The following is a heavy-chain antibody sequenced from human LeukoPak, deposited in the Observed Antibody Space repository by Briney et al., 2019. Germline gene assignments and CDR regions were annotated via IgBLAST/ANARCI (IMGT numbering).Heavy chain of an antibody. V-gene: IGHV3-23*01. J-gene: IGHJ6*02. CDR1: GLDFSGYA. Sequence: GGSLRLSCAVSGLDFSGYAMSWVRQAPGKGLEWVSGIGSDGSTHYEESVKGRFAISRDNAKNSLYLQMNSLRAEDTALYYCARVRSGLHMDVWGQGTMVTVSS. CDR2: IGSDGST. CDR3: ARVRSGLHMDV. D-gene: IGHD2-15*01.